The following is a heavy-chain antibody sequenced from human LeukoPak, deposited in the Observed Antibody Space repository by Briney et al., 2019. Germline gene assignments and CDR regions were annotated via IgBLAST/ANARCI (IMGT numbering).Heavy chain of an antibody. CDR2: ISNNGGSS. CDR1: GFTFSAYA. Sequence: GGSLRLSCADSGFTFSAYAMYWVRQAPGKGLEYVSGISNNGGSSFYADSVKGRFTISRDNSKNTLYLQMSSLRAEDTAVYYCVKITSVTGGDCWGQGTRLTVSS. V-gene: IGHV3-64D*09. D-gene: IGHD1-1*01. CDR3: VKITSVTGGDC. J-gene: IGHJ4*02.